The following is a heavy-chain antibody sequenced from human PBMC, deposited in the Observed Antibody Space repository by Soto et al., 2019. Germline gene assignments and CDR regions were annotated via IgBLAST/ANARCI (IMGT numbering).Heavy chain of an antibody. Sequence: QVQLQESGTGLVKPSQTLSLTCTVSGGSISSGGYYWSWIRKHPGKGLEWIGYIYYSGSTYYNPSLKSRVTISVDTSKNQFSLKLSSVTAADTAVYYCATSGYSYGPNPLLYWGQGTLVTVSS. CDR3: ATSGYSYGPNPLLY. CDR1: GGSISSGGYY. V-gene: IGHV4-31*03. CDR2: IYYSGST. D-gene: IGHD5-18*01. J-gene: IGHJ4*02.